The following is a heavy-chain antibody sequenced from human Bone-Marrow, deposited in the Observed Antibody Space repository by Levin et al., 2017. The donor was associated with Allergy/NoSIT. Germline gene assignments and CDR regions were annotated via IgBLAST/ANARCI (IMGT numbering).Heavy chain of an antibody. CDR2: ISSGSSTI. J-gene: IGHJ4*02. CDR3: AREDVLAATPVFDN. CDR1: GFTFSNHE. D-gene: IGHD2-15*01. V-gene: IGHV3-48*03. Sequence: PGGSLRLSCAASGFTFSNHEMNWVRQAPGEGLEWVSYISSGSSTIYYADSVKGRFTISRDNSKNTLYLQMHSLRAEDTALYYCAREDVLAATPVFDNWGQGTLVTVSS.